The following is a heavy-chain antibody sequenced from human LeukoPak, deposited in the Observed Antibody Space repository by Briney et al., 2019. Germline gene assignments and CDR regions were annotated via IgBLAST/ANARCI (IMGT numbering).Heavy chain of an antibody. Sequence: SETLSLTCTVSGGSISSYYWSWIRQPPGKGLEWIGYIDNSGRTNYNPSLKSRVTISVDTSKNQFSLKLSSVTAADTAVYYCARRAERYSSSWYDYWGQGTLVTVSS. CDR3: ARRAERYSSSWYDY. V-gene: IGHV4-59*08. CDR1: GGSISSYY. CDR2: IDNSGRT. D-gene: IGHD6-13*01. J-gene: IGHJ4*02.